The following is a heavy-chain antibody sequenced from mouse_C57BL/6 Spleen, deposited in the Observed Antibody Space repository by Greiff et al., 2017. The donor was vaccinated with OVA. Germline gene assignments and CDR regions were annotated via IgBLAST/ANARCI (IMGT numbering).Heavy chain of an antibody. V-gene: IGHV2-6*01. J-gene: IGHJ3*01. CDR2: IWGVGST. Sequence: VQLQQSGPGLVAPSQSLSITCTVSGFSLTSYGVDWVRQSPGKGLEWLGVIWGVGSTNYNSALKSRLSISKDNSKSKVFLKMNSLQTDDTARYYCASHYGSRFAYWGQGTLVTVSA. CDR1: GFSLTSYG. CDR3: ASHYGSRFAY. D-gene: IGHD1-1*01.